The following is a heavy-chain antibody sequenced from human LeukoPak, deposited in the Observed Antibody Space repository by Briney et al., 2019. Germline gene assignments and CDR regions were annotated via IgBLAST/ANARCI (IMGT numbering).Heavy chain of an antibody. Sequence: PGGSLRLSCAASGFTFSSYGMHWVRQAPGKGLEWVAFIRYDGSNKYYADSVKGRFTISRDNAKNSLYLQMNSLRAEDTAVYYCARATPKKRLGVVPGHMDVWGKGTTVTVSS. CDR1: GFTFSSYG. CDR3: ARATPKKRLGVVPGHMDV. D-gene: IGHD2-2*01. CDR2: IRYDGSNK. V-gene: IGHV3-30*02. J-gene: IGHJ6*03.